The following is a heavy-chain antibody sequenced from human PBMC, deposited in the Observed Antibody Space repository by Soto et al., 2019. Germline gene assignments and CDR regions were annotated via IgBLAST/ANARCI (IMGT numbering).Heavy chain of an antibody. CDR3: AKAGNRITGHYCYGMDL. V-gene: IGHV3-23*01. CDR2: IGDGGTST. D-gene: IGHD2-15*01. J-gene: IGHJ6*02. CDR1: GFLFSGYV. Sequence: EVQLLESGGGLVQPGGSLRLSCAASGFLFSGYVMSWDRQAPGEGLEWVSSIGDGGTSTYYADSGKGRFTISRDNTKNTPHLQMPTPRADDPAVYYCAKAGNRITGHYCYGMDLWGQATTVTVPS.